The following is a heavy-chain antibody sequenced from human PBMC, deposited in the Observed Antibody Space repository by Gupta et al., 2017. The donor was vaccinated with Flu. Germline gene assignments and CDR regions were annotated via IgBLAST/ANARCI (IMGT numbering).Heavy chain of an antibody. D-gene: IGHD2-21*01. CDR3: ARRRNVVIPEQFDY. CDR2: VEYGGST. Sequence: SFYGDWIGQHPGKGLGWVGSVEYGGSTHDNPTVESRIIMSIDTSRSRFAVRLGSVNAGDTAVYYCARRRNVVIPEQFDYWGQGILVTGSS. J-gene: IGHJ4*02. CDR1: SFY. V-gene: IGHV4-39*01.